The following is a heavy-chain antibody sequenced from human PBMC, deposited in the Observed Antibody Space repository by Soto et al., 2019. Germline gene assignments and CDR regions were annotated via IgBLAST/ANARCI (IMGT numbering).Heavy chain of an antibody. CDR2: IIQDGTT. CDR3: AKDLRPDGVWDFDS. J-gene: IGHJ4*02. Sequence: EVQLLESGGGLVQPGGSLRLSCAASGFTFSSYSMAWVRQAPGRGPEWVSGIIQDGTTYYADSVKGRFTISRDNSRNSVYLQMITLRGEYTAVSYCAKDLRPDGVWDFDSWGQGTLVTVSS. CDR1: GFTFSSYS. V-gene: IGHV3-23*01. D-gene: IGHD4-17*01.